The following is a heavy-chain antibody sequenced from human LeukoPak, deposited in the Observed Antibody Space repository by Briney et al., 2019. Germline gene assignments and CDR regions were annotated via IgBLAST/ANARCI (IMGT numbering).Heavy chain of an antibody. D-gene: IGHD2-2*01. V-gene: IGHV3-30*14. CDR2: ISYDGSNK. CDR3: ARDMGFCSSPSCPYYYYGMDV. J-gene: IGHJ6*02. Sequence: PGGSLRLSCAASGFTFSSYAMHWVRQAPGKGLEWVAVISYDGSNKYYADSVKGRFTISRDNSKNTLYLQMNSLKGEDTAVYYCARDMGFCSSPSCPYYYYGMDVWGQGTTVTVSS. CDR1: GFTFSSYA.